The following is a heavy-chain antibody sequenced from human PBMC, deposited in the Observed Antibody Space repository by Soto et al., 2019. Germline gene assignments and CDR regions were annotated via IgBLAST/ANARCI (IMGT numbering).Heavy chain of an antibody. V-gene: IGHV1-69*01. J-gene: IGHJ6*02. CDR1: EGPFSSYA. CDR3: VTAGVLVHVYYYSGMDV. Sequence: QVQLVQSGAEVKKPGSSVNLSCKASEGPFSSYAISWVRQAPGQGLEWMGGFIPSFGSPNYAQKFQGRVTITADESTSTAYMELSRLRSDDTAVYYCVTAGVLVHVYYYSGMDVWGQGTTVIVSS. D-gene: IGHD3-16*01. CDR2: FIPSFGSP.